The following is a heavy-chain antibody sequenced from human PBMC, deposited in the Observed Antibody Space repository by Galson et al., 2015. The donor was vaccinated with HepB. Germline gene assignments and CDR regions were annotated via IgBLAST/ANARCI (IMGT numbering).Heavy chain of an antibody. J-gene: IGHJ4*02. CDR1: GFTFSSSA. V-gene: IGHV3-23*01. Sequence: SLRLSCAASGFTFSSSAMSWVRQAPGKGLEWVSGISDSGGTTYYADSVKGRFTISRDNSKNTLYLQINSLRAEGTAVYYCARDEDYYDSSGYSYYFDYWGQGTLVTVSS. D-gene: IGHD3-22*01. CDR3: ARDEDYYDSSGYSYYFDY. CDR2: ISDSGGTT.